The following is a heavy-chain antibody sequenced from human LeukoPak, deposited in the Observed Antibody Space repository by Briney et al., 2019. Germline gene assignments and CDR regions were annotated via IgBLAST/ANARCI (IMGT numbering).Heavy chain of an antibody. CDR2: ISYSGST. CDR3: ARAGPRRDGYSLDY. D-gene: IGHD5-24*01. Sequence: SETLSLTCTVSGGSIRSDYWSWIRQPPGKGLEWIGYISYSGSTNYNPSLKSRVTISVDTSKNQFSLKLSSVTAADTAVYYCARAGPRRDGYSLDYWGQGTLVTVSS. CDR1: GGSIRSDY. J-gene: IGHJ4*02. V-gene: IGHV4-59*01.